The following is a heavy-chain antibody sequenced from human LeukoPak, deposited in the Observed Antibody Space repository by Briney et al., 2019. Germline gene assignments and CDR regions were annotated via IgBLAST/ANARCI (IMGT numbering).Heavy chain of an antibody. CDR1: GFTLSNHY. V-gene: IGHV3-72*01. CDR3: ARVTPTYWYFDL. J-gene: IGHJ2*01. CDR2: VRNKANSYTT. Sequence: PGGSLRLSCAASGFTLSNHYMDWVRQAPGKGLEWVGRVRNKANSYTTEHAASVKGRFTVSRDDSKSSLYLQMNSLITEDTAVYYCARVTPTYWYFDLWGRGTLVTVSS.